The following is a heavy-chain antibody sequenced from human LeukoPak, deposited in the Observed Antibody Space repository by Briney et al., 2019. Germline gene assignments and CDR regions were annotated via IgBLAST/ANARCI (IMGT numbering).Heavy chain of an antibody. CDR3: AKGSGSYKGIDY. D-gene: IGHD3-10*01. CDR2: VSGSGGDT. CDR1: GFTFSSYA. Sequence: GGSLRLSCAASGFTFSSYAMSWVRQAPGKGLEWVSAVSGSGGDTYYSDSVKGRFTISRDNSKNTLYLQMNSLRAEDTAVYYCAKGSGSYKGIDYWGQGTLVTVSS. J-gene: IGHJ4*02. V-gene: IGHV3-23*01.